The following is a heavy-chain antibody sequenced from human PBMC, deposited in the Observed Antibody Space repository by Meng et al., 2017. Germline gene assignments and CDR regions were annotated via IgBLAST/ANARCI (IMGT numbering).Heavy chain of an antibody. CDR3: AKEGSGYFSY. D-gene: IGHD3-22*01. V-gene: IGHV3-23*01. CDR1: GTTSSSYA. CDR2: ISGSGDST. J-gene: IGHJ4*02. Sequence: ESLMISCAASGTTSSSYAMCGVRQAPGKGLEWVSAISGSGDSTYYADSVKGRFTISSDNSKNTLYLQMNRPGAEDTAVYCCAKEGSGYFSYWGQGTLVTVSS.